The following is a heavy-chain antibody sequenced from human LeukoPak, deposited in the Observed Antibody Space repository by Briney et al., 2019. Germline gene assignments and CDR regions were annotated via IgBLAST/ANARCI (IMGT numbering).Heavy chain of an antibody. CDR3: ARDWVVVPAAIQADY. CDR1: GGIFSSYT. J-gene: IGHJ4*02. D-gene: IGHD2-2*01. CDR2: IIPILGIA. V-gene: IGHV1-69*04. Sequence: SVKVSCKASGGIFSSYTISWVRQAPGQGLEWMGRIIPILGIANYAQKFQGRVTITADKSTSTAYMELSSLRSEDTAVYYCARDWVVVPAAIQADYWGQGTLVTVSS.